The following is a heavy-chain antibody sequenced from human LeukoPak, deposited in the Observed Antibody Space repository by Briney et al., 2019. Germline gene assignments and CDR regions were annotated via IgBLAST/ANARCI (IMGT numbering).Heavy chain of an antibody. CDR1: GGSITRSSYY. CDR3: ARDPLRLYYFDY. Sequence: PSETLSLTCTVSGGSITRSSYYWGWIRQPPGKGLEWIGSVYYSGSTYYNPSLKSRVTISLDTSKNQFSLKLSSVTAADTAVYYCARDPLRLYYFDYWGQGTLVTVSS. V-gene: IGHV4-39*02. J-gene: IGHJ4*02. CDR2: VYYSGST.